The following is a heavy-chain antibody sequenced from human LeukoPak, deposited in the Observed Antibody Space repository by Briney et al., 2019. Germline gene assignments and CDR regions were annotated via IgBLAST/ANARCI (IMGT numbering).Heavy chain of an antibody. CDR3: ARGRYCSGGSCYSGASFDY. D-gene: IGHD2-15*01. Sequence: ASVKVSCKASGYTFTSYYMHWVRQAPGQGLEWMGIINPSGGSTSYAQKFQGRVTMTRDTSTSTVYMELSSLRSEDTAVYYCARGRYCSGGSCYSGASFDYWGQGTLVTVSS. CDR1: GYTFTSYY. J-gene: IGHJ4*02. V-gene: IGHV1-46*01. CDR2: INPSGGST.